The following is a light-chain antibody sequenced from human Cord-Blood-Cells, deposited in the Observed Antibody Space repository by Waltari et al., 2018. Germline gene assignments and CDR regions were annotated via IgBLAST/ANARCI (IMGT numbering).Light chain of an antibody. J-gene: IGKJ2*01. CDR3: QQYYSTPYT. Sequence: DIVMTQSPDSLAVSLGERATINCKSSQSVLYSSNNKNYLAWYQKKPGQPPKLLIYWASTRESGVPDRFSGSGSGTDFTLTISSLQAEDVAVYYCQQYYSTPYTFVQGTKLEIK. CDR2: WAS. CDR1: QSVLYSSNNKNY. V-gene: IGKV4-1*01.